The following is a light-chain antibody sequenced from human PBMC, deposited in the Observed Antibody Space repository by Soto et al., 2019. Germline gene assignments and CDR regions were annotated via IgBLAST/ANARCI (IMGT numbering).Light chain of an antibody. Sequence: DIQVTQSRSTLSESVGDRVTITCRASQSISSWLAWYQQKPGKAPKLLIYDASSLESGVPSRFSGSGSGTEFTLTISSLQPDDFATYYCQQYNSYSPLTFGGGTKVDIK. J-gene: IGKJ4*01. CDR1: QSISSW. CDR2: DAS. CDR3: QQYNSYSPLT. V-gene: IGKV1-5*01.